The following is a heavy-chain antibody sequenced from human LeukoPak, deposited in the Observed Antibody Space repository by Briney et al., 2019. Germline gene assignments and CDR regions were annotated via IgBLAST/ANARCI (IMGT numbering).Heavy chain of an antibody. V-gene: IGHV3-30*02. Sequence: GGSLRLSCAASGFTFSNYGFHWVRQAPGKGLEWVAFTRPDGSNKYYADSVKGRFTISRDNSKNTLYLQMNSLRAEDTAVYYCARVGDRDDSSRYYSDYWGQGTLVTVSS. J-gene: IGHJ4*02. CDR2: TRPDGSNK. D-gene: IGHD3-22*01. CDR1: GFTFSNYG. CDR3: ARVGDRDDSSRYYSDY.